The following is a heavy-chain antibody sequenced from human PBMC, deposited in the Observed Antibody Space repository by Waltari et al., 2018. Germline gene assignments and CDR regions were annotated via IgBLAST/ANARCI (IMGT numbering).Heavy chain of an antibody. CDR1: GYIFTNYG. CDR3: AKDRHQLIEEGFLLALDP. V-gene: IGHV1-18*04. D-gene: IGHD2-2*01. Sequence: QVQLVQSGAEVKKPGASLKVSCKASGYIFTNYGISWVRQAPGQGLEWRGWISSNNGPTNFAQKFLGRPTMDKDTSTDTVYMELSRLTSDDTAVYYCAKDRHQLIEEGFLLALDPWGQGTLVTVSS. CDR2: ISSNNGPT. J-gene: IGHJ5*02.